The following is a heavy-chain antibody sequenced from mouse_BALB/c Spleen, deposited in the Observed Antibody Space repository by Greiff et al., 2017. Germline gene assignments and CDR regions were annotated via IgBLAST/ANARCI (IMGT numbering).Heavy chain of an antibody. V-gene: IGHV5-17*02. CDR2: ISSGNSTI. J-gene: IGHJ4*01. CDR3: ARSGNYYAMDY. D-gene: IGHD2-1*01. Sequence: EVQWVESGGGLVQPGGSRKLSCAASGFTFSSFGMHWVRQAPEKGLEWVAYISSGNSTIYYADTVKGRFTISRDNPKNTLFLQITSLRSEDTAMYYCARSGNYYAMDYWGQGTSVTVSS. CDR1: GFTFSSFG.